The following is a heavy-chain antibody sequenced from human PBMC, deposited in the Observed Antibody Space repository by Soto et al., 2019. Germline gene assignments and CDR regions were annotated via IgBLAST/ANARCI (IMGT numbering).Heavy chain of an antibody. J-gene: IGHJ4*02. Sequence: QVQLVQSGAEVKKPGSSVKVSCKASGDDFRNNAISWVRQAPGQGLEWMGTILPVLGTTNYAQNFKGRVTFTTDDSAGTAYMEVRGLRSDDTAVYYCARDRALRGFDYWGQGTLITVSS. CDR3: ARDRALRGFDY. V-gene: IGHV1-69*18. CDR1: GDDFRNNA. CDR2: ILPVLGTT.